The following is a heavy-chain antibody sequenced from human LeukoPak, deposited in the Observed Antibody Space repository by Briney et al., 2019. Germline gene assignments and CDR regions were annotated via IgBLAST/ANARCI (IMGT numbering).Heavy chain of an antibody. V-gene: IGHV3-23*01. Sequence: PGGSLRLSCAASGFTLSSYVMTWVRQAPGKGLEWVSSIRRGGAGTDYADSVKGRFTISRDNSKNTLYLQMNSLRAEDTAVYYCAKDPSLRVTADYWGQGTLVTVSS. J-gene: IGHJ4*02. CDR1: GFTLSSYV. D-gene: IGHD2-21*02. CDR3: AKDPSLRVTADY. CDR2: IRRGGAGT.